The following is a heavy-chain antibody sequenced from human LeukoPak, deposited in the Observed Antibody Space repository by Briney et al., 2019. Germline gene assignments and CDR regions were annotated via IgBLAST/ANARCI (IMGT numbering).Heavy chain of an antibody. CDR2: TYYRSKWYN. J-gene: IGHJ4*02. CDR1: GDSVSSNSAA. CDR3: AREEMATNFWTSPLDY. D-gene: IGHD5-24*01. Sequence: PSQTLSLTCAISGDSVSSNSAAWNWIRQSPSRGLEWLGRTYYRSKWYNVYAVSVKSRITINPDTSKNQFSLQLNSVTPEDTAVYYCAREEMATNFWTSPLDYWGQGTLVTVSS. V-gene: IGHV6-1*01.